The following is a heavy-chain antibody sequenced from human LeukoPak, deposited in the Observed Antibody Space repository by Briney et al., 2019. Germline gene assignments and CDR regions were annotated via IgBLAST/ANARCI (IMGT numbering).Heavy chain of an antibody. CDR3: ATSYYYGSGSYLRAFDY. V-gene: IGHV1-18*01. CDR2: ISAYNGNT. Sequence: ASVKVSCKASGYTFTSYGISWMRQAPGQGLEWMGWISAYNGNTNYAQKLQGRVTMTTDTSTSTAYMELRSLRSDDTAVYYCATSYYYGSGSYLRAFDYWPQGTLVTVS. J-gene: IGHJ4*02. CDR1: GYTFTSYG. D-gene: IGHD3-10*01.